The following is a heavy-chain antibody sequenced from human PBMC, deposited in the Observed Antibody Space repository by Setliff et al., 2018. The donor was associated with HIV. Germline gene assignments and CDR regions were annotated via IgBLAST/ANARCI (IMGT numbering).Heavy chain of an antibody. Sequence: ASVKVSCKASGYTFTNYDINWVRQATGQGLEWMGRMNPNSGNTEYAQQFQGRVAMTRNTSISTAYMELSSLRSEDTAIYYCARGHSGNDYWGQGTLVTVSS. D-gene: IGHD1-1*01. CDR1: GYTFTNYD. J-gene: IGHJ4*02. CDR3: ARGHSGNDY. CDR2: MNPNSGNT. V-gene: IGHV1-8*02.